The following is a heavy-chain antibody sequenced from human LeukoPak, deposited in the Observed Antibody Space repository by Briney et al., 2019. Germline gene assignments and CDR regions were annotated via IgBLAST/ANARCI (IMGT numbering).Heavy chain of an antibody. CDR2: ISGSGGST. J-gene: IGHJ4*02. CDR3: AKVVGYSSGYYYPFDY. V-gene: IGHV3-23*01. CDR1: GFTFSSYA. D-gene: IGHD3-22*01. Sequence: SGGSLRLSCAASGFTFSSYAMSWVRQAPGKGLEWVSAISGSGGSTYYADSVKGRFTISRDNSKNTLYLQMNSLRAEDTAVYYCAKVVGYSSGYYYPFDYWGQGTLVTVSS.